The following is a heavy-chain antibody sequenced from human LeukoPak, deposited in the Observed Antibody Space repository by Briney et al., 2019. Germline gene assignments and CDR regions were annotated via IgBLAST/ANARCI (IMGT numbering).Heavy chain of an antibody. CDR1: GFTFDDYA. V-gene: IGHV3-9*01. D-gene: IGHD5-24*01. CDR2: ISWNSGSI. Sequence: GGSLRLSCAASGFTFDDYAMHWVRQAPGKGLEWVSGISWNSGSIGYADSVKGRFTISRDSAKNSLYLQMNSLRAEDTALYYCAKAKTELPMRVDAFDIWGQGTMVTVSS. J-gene: IGHJ3*02. CDR3: AKAKTELPMRVDAFDI.